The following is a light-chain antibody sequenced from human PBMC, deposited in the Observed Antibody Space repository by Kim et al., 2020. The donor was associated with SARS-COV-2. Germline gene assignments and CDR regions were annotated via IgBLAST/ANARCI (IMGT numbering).Light chain of an antibody. V-gene: IGLV3-21*04. CDR3: QVWVSSSDHWV. CDR1: NIGSKS. J-gene: IGLJ3*02. Sequence: SYELTQPPSVSVAPGKTARITCGGNNIGSKSVHWYQQKPGQAPVLVIYYDSDRPSGIPERFSGSNSGNTATLTISRVEAGDEADYYCQVWVSSSDHWVFCGGTQLTVL. CDR2: YDS.